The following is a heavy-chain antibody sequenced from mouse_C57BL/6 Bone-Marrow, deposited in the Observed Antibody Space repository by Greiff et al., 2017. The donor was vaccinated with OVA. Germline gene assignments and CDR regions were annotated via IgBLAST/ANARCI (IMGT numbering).Heavy chain of an antibody. D-gene: IGHD1-1*01. CDR1: GFTFSSYA. J-gene: IGHJ3*01. CDR3: ARHYYGSSYRFAY. CDR2: ISDGGSYT. V-gene: IGHV5-6*03. Sequence: EVKVVESGGGLVKPGGSLKLSCAASGFTFSSYAMSWVRQTPEKRLEWVATISDGGSYTYYPDSVKGRFTISRDNAKNTLYLQMSSLKSEDTAMYYCARHYYGSSYRFAYWGQGTLVTVSA.